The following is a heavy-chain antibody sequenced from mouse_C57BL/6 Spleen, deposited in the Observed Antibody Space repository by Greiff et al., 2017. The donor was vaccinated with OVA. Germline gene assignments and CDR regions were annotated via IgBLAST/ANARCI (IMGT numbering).Heavy chain of an antibody. J-gene: IGHJ3*01. CDR1: GFTFSDYG. V-gene: IGHV5-17*01. D-gene: IGHD1-1*01. CDR3: AGGGCYGTVFAY. CDR2: ISSGSSTI. Sequence: EVKVVESGGGLVKPGGSLKLSCAASGFTFSDYGMHWVRQAPEKGLEWVAYISSGSSTIYYADTVKGRFTISRDNAKNTLFLQITSLGSEDTAMCYCAGGGCYGTVFAYWGQGTLVTVSA.